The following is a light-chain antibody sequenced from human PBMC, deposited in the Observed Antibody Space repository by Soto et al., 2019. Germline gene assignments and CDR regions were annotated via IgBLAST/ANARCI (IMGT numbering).Light chain of an antibody. Sequence: DIVLTQSPGTLSLSPGERATVSCRASRTVSTNYLAWYQQKPGQAPRLLIYGASKRATGIPDRFSGSGSGTDFTLTISRLEPEDFAVYCCQQYGSSPRTFGQGTKVDIK. J-gene: IGKJ1*01. V-gene: IGKV3-20*01. CDR2: GAS. CDR3: QQYGSSPRT. CDR1: RTVSTNY.